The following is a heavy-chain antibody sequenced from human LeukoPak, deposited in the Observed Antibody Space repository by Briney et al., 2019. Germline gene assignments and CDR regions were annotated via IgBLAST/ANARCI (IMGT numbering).Heavy chain of an antibody. V-gene: IGHV1-18*01. CDR2: ISADNENV. CDR3: ARVGNPRAYYYYYVDV. J-gene: IGHJ6*03. Sequence: GASVKVSCKASGYTFIIYGISWVRQAPGQGLEWMGWISADNENVHYAQNHQGRVTMTTDTSTSTAYMELRSLKSDDTAVYYCARVGNPRAYYYYYVDVWGTGTTVTVSS. CDR1: GYTFIIYG. D-gene: IGHD1-14*01.